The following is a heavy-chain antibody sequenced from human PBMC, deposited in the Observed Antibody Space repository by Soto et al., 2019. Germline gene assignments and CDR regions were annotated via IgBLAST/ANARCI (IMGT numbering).Heavy chain of an antibody. V-gene: IGHV4-39*02. J-gene: IGHJ5*02. D-gene: IGHD6-13*01. CDR2: IYYTGST. CDR3: TMYSTTSGWFDP. Sequence: PSETLSLTCPVSGDSINKNNFHWAWIRQPPGEGLEWIGGIYYTGSTYYNPSLKSRVTISADTSKNHFPLQVTSVTAADTTVYYCTMYSTTSGWFDPWGQGTLVTVSS. CDR1: GDSINKNNFH.